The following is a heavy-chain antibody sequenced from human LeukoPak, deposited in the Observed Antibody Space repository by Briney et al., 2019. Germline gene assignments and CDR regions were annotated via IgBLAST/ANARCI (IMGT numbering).Heavy chain of an antibody. CDR1: GYYTFSSYG. J-gene: IGHJ4*02. CDR2: INPYNGNT. D-gene: IGHD3-10*01. Sequence: ASVKVSCKASGYYTFSSYGINWVRQAPGQGLEWMGWINPYNGNTNYAQKFQGRVTLTTDTSTSTAYMELRSLRSDDTAVYYCARDPAGVRGVIIFTLDYWGQGTLVTVSS. V-gene: IGHV1-18*01. CDR3: ARDPAGVRGVIIFTLDY.